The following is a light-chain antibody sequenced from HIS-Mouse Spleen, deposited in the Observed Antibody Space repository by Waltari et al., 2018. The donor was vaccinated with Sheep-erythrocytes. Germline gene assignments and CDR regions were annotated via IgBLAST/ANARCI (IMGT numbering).Light chain of an antibody. J-gene: IGLJ3*02. CDR3: CSYAGSSTPWV. CDR1: SSSVGIYNL. V-gene: IGLV2-23*01. CDR2: EGS. Sequence: QSALTQPASVSGSPGQSITISCTGTSSSVGIYNLVYWYQQHPGKAPKLMIYEGSKRPSGVSNRFSGSKSGNTASLTISGLQAEDEADYYCCSYAGSSTPWVFGGGTKLTVL.